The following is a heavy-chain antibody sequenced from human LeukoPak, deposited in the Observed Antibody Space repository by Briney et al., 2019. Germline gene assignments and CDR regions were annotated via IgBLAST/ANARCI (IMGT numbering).Heavy chain of an antibody. D-gene: IGHD3-22*01. J-gene: IGHJ3*02. Sequence: HPGGSLRLSCAASGFTFSSYAMSWVRQAPGKGLEWVSAISGSGGSTYYADSVKGRFTISRDNSKNTLYLQMNSLRAEDTAVYYCAKYRKTYDSSGYYYVEDAFDIWGQGTMVTVSS. V-gene: IGHV3-23*01. CDR1: GFTFSSYA. CDR3: AKYRKTYDSSGYYYVEDAFDI. CDR2: ISGSGGST.